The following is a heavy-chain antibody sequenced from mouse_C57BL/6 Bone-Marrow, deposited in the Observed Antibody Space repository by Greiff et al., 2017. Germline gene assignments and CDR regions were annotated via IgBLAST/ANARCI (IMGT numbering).Heavy chain of an antibody. CDR2: ISSGGSYT. D-gene: IGHD2-2*01. Sequence: EVMLVESGGDLVKPGGSLKLSCAASGFTFSSYGMSWVRQTPDKRLEWVATISSGGSYTYYPDSVKGRFTITRDNAKNTLYLQMSSLKSEDTAMYYCARRRLAWFAYWGQGTRVTVSA. J-gene: IGHJ3*01. V-gene: IGHV5-6*02. CDR3: ARRRLAWFAY. CDR1: GFTFSSYG.